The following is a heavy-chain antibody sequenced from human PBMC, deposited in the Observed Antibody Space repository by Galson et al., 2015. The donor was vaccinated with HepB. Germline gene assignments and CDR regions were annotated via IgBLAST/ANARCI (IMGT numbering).Heavy chain of an antibody. Sequence: CAISGDSVSSTSAAWSWVRQSPSRGLEWLRRTYYRSKWHNDYAISVKSRITINADTSKNQFSLQLNSVTPEDTAVYYCARDGGSYGNFFGMDVWGQGTTVTVSS. CDR3: ARDGGSYGNFFGMDV. J-gene: IGHJ6*02. D-gene: IGHD3-16*01. V-gene: IGHV6-1*01. CDR2: TYYRSKWHN. CDR1: GDSVSSTSAA.